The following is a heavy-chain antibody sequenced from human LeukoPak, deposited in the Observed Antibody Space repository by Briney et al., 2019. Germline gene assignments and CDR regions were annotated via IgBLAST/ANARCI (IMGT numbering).Heavy chain of an antibody. D-gene: IGHD6-13*01. J-gene: IGHJ4*02. CDR3: ARVSSSSWWALDY. Sequence: PGGSLRLSCAASGFTFSSYAMSWVRQAPGKGLEWVSTISGSGGSTYYADSVKGRFTISRDNAKNTLYLQMNSLRAEDTAVYYCARVSSSSWWALDYWGQGTLVTVSS. CDR1: GFTFSSYA. CDR2: ISGSGGST. V-gene: IGHV3-23*01.